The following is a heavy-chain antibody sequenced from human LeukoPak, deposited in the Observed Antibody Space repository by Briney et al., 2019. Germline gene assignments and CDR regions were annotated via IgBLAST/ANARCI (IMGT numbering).Heavy chain of an antibody. J-gene: IGHJ4*02. CDR3: ARPDEVGYGLYYFDY. CDR1: GGSISRYY. D-gene: IGHD2-2*03. V-gene: IGHV4-59*08. Sequence: SETLSLTCTVSGGSISRYYWNWIRQPPGKGPEWIGYIFNTGSTNYNPSLKSRVTISVDTSKNQFSLKLSSVTAADTAVYYCARPDEVGYGLYYFDYWGQGTLVTVSS. CDR2: IFNTGST.